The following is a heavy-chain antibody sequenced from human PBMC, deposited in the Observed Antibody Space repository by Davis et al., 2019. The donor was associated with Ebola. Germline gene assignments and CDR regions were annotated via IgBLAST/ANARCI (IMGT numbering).Heavy chain of an antibody. V-gene: IGHV3-30-3*01. J-gene: IGHJ1*01. D-gene: IGHD3-22*01. CDR2: ISYDGSNK. CDR3: ARVTYYYDSSGYYGEYFQH. CDR1: GFTFSSYA. Sequence: GGSLRLSCAASGFTFSSYAMHWVRQAPGKGLEWVAVISYDGSNKYYADSVKGRFTISRDNSKNTLYLQMNSLRAEDTAVYYCARVTYYYDSSGYYGEYFQHWGQGTLVTVSS.